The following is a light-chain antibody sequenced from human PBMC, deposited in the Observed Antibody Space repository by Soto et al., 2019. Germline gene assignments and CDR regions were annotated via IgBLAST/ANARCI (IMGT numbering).Light chain of an antibody. V-gene: IGKV1-33*01. CDR1: QDITNY. Sequence: IQMTHSPSSLSASVGDRVTITCQASQDITNYLIWDQQKPAKAPKLLIYDASSLRTGVSPRFSGRGSGTHFTLTMSSLQPEDIATYYWQQCDSVPCTFGQGTKLEIK. J-gene: IGKJ2*02. CDR2: DAS. CDR3: QQCDSVPCT.